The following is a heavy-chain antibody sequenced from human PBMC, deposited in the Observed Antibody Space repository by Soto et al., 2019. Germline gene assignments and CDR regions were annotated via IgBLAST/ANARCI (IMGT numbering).Heavy chain of an antibody. Sequence: QVQLVESGGGVVQPGRSLRLSCAASGFTFSSYAMHWVRQAPGKGLEWVAVISYDGSNKYYADSVKGRFTISRDNSKNTLYLQMNSLRAEDTAVYYCARPGRTTTPLDAFDIWGQGTMVTVSS. V-gene: IGHV3-30-3*01. CDR3: ARPGRTTTPLDAFDI. J-gene: IGHJ3*02. CDR1: GFTFSSYA. CDR2: ISYDGSNK. D-gene: IGHD1-1*01.